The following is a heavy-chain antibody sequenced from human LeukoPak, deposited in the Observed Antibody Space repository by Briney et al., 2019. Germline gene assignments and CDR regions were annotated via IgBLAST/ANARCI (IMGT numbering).Heavy chain of an antibody. J-gene: IGHJ4*02. CDR1: GFTFSSYG. CDR2: ISGSGGST. V-gene: IGHV3-23*01. Sequence: GGSLRLSCAASGFTFSSYGMSWVRQVSGKGLEWVSTISGSGGSTYYADSVKGRFTISRDNSKNTLYLQMNSLRAEDTAVYYCAKEMYSSSWYEPQFDYWGQGTLVTVSS. D-gene: IGHD6-13*01. CDR3: AKEMYSSSWYEPQFDY.